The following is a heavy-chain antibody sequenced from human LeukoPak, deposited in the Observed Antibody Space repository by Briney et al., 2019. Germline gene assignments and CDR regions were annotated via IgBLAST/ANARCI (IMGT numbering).Heavy chain of an antibody. CDR3: AKSGSYYDVRDC. V-gene: IGHV3-48*03. J-gene: IGHJ4*02. CDR1: GFTFSSYE. D-gene: IGHD1-26*01. CDR2: ISRSGSTI. Sequence: PGGSLRLSCAASGFTFSSYEMNWVRQAPGKGLEWVSYISRSGSTIYYADSVKGRFTISRDNSKNTLDLQMNSLRPEDTAVYYCAKSGSYYDVRDCWGQGTLVTVSS.